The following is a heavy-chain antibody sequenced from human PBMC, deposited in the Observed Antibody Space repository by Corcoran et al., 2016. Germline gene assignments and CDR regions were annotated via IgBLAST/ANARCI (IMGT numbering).Heavy chain of an antibody. J-gene: IGHJ4*02. V-gene: IGHV3-48*04. CDR3: AKWGGVPGYCSGGSCPLDY. CDR2: ISSSSSRI. CDR1: GFTFSSYS. Sequence: EVQLVESGGGLVQPGGSLRLSCVASGFTFSSYSMNWVRQAPGKGLEWVSYISSSSSRIYYADSVKGRFTISRDNAKNSLYLQMNSLRAEDTAVYYCAKWGGVPGYCSGGSCPLDYWGQGTLVTVSS. D-gene: IGHD2-15*01.